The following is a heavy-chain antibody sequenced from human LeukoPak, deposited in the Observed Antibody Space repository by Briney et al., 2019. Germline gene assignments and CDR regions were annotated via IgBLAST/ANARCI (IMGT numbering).Heavy chain of an antibody. CDR2: FYYSGST. CDR1: GGSISRTSYY. Sequence: SETLSLTCTASGGSISRTSYYWGWIRQPPGKGLEWIETFYYSGSTYYNPSLKSRVTISVDTSKNQFSLKLSSVTAADTAVYYCASGSGYFFDYWGQGTLVTVSS. J-gene: IGHJ4*02. CDR3: ASGSGYFFDY. D-gene: IGHD1-14*01. V-gene: IGHV4-39*01.